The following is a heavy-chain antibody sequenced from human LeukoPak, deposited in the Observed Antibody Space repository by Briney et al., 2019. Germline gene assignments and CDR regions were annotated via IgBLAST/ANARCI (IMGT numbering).Heavy chain of an antibody. CDR3: ARHVSMVRGMRGPNWFDP. V-gene: IGHV4-34*01. CDR2: INHSGST. D-gene: IGHD3-10*01. Sequence: SETLSLTCAVYGGSFSGYYWSWIRQPPGKGLEWIGEINHSGSTNYNPSLKSRVTISVDTSKNQFSLKLSFVTAADTAVYYCARHVSMVRGMRGPNWFDPWGQGTLVTVSS. CDR1: GGSFSGYY. J-gene: IGHJ5*02.